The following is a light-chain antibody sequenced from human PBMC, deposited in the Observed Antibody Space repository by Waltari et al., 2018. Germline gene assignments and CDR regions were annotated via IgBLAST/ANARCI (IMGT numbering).Light chain of an antibody. CDR2: DVT. CDR1: TSDVGGYNY. J-gene: IGLJ1*01. V-gene: IGLV2-14*03. Sequence: QSALTQPASVSGSPGQSITISCTGTTSDVGGYNYVAWYQQHPGKAPKLMIFDVTNRPSGVSNRFSGSKSGNTASLTISGLQPEDEADYYGSSYTSANTPWGVFGTGTKVTVL. CDR3: SSYTSANTPWGV.